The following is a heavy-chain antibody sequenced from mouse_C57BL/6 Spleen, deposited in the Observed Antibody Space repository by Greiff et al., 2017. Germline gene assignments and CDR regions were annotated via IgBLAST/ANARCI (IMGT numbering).Heavy chain of an antibody. D-gene: IGHD1-1*01. V-gene: IGHV1-64*01. Sequence: QVQLQQPGAELVKPGASVKLSCKASGYTFTSYWMHWVKQRPGQGLEWIGMIHPNSGSTNYNEKFKSKATLTVDKSSSTAYMQLSSLPSEDSAVYYCAILTTVVGAMDYWGQGTSVTVSS. J-gene: IGHJ4*01. CDR2: IHPNSGST. CDR1: GYTFTSYW. CDR3: AILTTVVGAMDY.